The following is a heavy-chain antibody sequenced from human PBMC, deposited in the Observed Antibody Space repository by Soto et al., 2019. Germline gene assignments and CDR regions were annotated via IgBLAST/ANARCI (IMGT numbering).Heavy chain of an antibody. Sequence: QLQLQESGSGLVKPSQTLCLTCAVSGDSVSSGTDSWSWIRQPPGKGLEWIGYIFHSGNTNYNPSLRSRVTMSLDRSKNQISLNLTSVTAADTAVYYCARGYGSGSYWFDYWGQGPLITVSS. CDR2: IFHSGNT. V-gene: IGHV4-30-2*01. J-gene: IGHJ4*02. CDR1: GDSVSSGTDS. D-gene: IGHD3-10*01. CDR3: ARGYGSGSYWFDY.